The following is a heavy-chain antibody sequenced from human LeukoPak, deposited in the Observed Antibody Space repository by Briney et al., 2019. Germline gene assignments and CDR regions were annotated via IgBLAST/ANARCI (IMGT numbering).Heavy chain of an antibody. V-gene: IGHV3-7*01. CDR2: IKEDGSEK. CDR1: GFTYSNYW. Sequence: PGGSLRLSCAASGFTYSNYWMSWVRQAPGKGLEWVANIKEDGSEKYYVDPVKGRFTISRDNARNSLYLQMNSLRAEDTAVYYCARGVGGADYWGQGTLVTVSS. J-gene: IGHJ4*02. CDR3: ARGVGGADY. D-gene: IGHD2-21*01.